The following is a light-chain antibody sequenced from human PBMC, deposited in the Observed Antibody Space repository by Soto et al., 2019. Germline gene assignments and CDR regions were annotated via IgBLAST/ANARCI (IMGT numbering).Light chain of an antibody. J-gene: IGKJ5*01. Sequence: IQMTQSPFSLSASVGDRVSITCRASQSISTSLSWYQQKPGKAPQLLIYSAARLQSGVPSRFSGSGSGTDFTLTITSLRPEDFATYYCQQSYSLPITFGQGTRLEIK. V-gene: IGKV1-39*01. CDR1: QSISTS. CDR2: SAA. CDR3: QQSYSLPIT.